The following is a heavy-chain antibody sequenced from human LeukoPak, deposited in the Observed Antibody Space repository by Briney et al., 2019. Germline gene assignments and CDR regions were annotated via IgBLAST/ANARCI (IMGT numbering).Heavy chain of an antibody. CDR2: INPNSGGT. D-gene: IGHD6-6*01. J-gene: IGHJ4*02. V-gene: IGHV1-2*02. CDR1: GYTFTGYY. CDR3: ARDSIAARPGFDY. Sequence: ASVKVSCKASGYTFTGYYMHWVRQAPGPGLEWMGWINPNSGGTNYAQKFQGRVTMTRDTSISTAYMELSRLRSDDTAVYYCARDSIAARPGFDYWGQGTLVTVSS.